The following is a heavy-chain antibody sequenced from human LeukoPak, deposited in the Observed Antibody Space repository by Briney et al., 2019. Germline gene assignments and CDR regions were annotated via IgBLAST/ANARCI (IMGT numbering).Heavy chain of an antibody. V-gene: IGHV3-7*03. Sequence: GGSLRLSCAASGFTFSSYWMSWVRQAPGKGLEWVANIKHDGSEKYYVDSAKGRFTISRDNAKSSLYLQMNSLRVEDTAVYYCARRVAFGEYFEYWGQGTLVTVSS. CDR1: GFTFSSYW. J-gene: IGHJ4*02. D-gene: IGHD3-10*01. CDR3: ARRVAFGEYFEY. CDR2: IKHDGSEK.